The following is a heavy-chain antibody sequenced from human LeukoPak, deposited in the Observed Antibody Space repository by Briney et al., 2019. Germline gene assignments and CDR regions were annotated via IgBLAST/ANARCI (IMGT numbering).Heavy chain of an antibody. CDR1: GGSISSGGYY. J-gene: IGHJ3*02. CDR2: IYYSGST. CDR3: ARAPEESNDAFDI. V-gene: IGHV4-31*03. Sequence: SETLSLTCTVSGGSISSGGYYWSWIRQHPGKGLEWIGYIYYSGSTYYNPSLKSRVTISVDTSKNQFSLKLSSVTAADTAVYYCARAPEESNDAFDIWGQGTMVTVSS.